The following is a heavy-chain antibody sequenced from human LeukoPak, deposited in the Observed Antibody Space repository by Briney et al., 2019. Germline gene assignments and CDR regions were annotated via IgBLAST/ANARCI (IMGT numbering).Heavy chain of an antibody. CDR2: ITDRGGDT. Sequence: GCSLRLPCAASGFIFNNYAMSGVRQAPGKGLEWVSAITDRGGDTYHADPVKGRFTISRDNSRNPLYLQMNGLRVEDSAVYHCAKGSQSSRPDYFDFWGQGTLVTVSS. J-gene: IGHJ4*02. CDR1: GFIFNNYA. V-gene: IGHV3-23*01. D-gene: IGHD1-14*01. CDR3: AKGSQSSRPDYFDF.